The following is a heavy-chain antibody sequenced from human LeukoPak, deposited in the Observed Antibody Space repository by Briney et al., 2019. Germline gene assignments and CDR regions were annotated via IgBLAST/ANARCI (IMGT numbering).Heavy chain of an antibody. J-gene: IGHJ4*02. V-gene: IGHV4-34*01. CDR1: GGSFSGYY. Sequence: SETLSLTCAVYGGSFSGYYWSWIRQPPGKGLEWMGEINHSGSTNYNPSLKSRVTISVDTSKNQFSLKLSSVTAADTAVYYCARYSSSSSFFDYWGQGTLVTVSS. CDR3: ARYSSSSSFFDY. CDR2: INHSGST. D-gene: IGHD6-6*01.